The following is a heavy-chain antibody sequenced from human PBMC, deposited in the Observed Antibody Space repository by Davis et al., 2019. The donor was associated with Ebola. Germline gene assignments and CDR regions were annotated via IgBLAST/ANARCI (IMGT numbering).Heavy chain of an antibody. J-gene: IGHJ4*02. V-gene: IGHV5-51*01. Sequence: GESLKISCKGSGYSFTNYWIGWVRQMPGKGLEWMGIIFTGDSDTRYSPSLLGQVIISADKSITTAYLQWSSLKASDTAMYYCARHRPFGDSAIDFWGQGTLVTVSS. CDR3: ARHRPFGDSAIDF. CDR2: IFTGDSDT. CDR1: GYSFTNYW. D-gene: IGHD4-17*01.